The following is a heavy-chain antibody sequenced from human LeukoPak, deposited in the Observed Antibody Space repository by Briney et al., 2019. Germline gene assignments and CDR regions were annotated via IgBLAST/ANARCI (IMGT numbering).Heavy chain of an antibody. D-gene: IGHD3-9*01. CDR3: ARGRTYYDILTGYYKRRGAFDI. CDR2: INHSGST. CDR1: GGSISSYY. J-gene: IGHJ3*02. Sequence: PSETLSLTCTVSGGSISSYYWSWIRQPPGKGLEWIGEINHSGSTNYNPSLKSRVTISVDTSKNQFSLKLSSVTAADTAVYYCARGRTYYDILTGYYKRRGAFDIWGQGTMVTVSS. V-gene: IGHV4-34*01.